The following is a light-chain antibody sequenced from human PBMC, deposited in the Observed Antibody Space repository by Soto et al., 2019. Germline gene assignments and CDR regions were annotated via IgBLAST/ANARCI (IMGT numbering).Light chain of an antibody. V-gene: IGKV3-15*01. CDR3: QQYNNWPPWT. CDR1: QSVSIN. Sequence: EIVMTQSPATLSVSPGERATLFCRASQSVSINLAWYQQKPGQAPRLLIYGASTSATGIPARFSGSVSGTDFTLNISSLQSEDYAVYYCQQYNNWPPWTFGQGTKVEIK. J-gene: IGKJ1*01. CDR2: GAS.